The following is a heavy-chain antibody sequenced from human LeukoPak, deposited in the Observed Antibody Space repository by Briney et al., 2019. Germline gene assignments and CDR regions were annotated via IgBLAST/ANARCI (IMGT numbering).Heavy chain of an antibody. CDR1: GYTFTSYG. CDR2: ISAYNGNT. D-gene: IGHD3-16*02. J-gene: IGHJ4*02. V-gene: IGHV1-18*01. CDR3: ARDEYDYVWGSYRLIDY. Sequence: GASVKVSCKASGYTFTSYGISWVRQAPGQGLEWMGWISAYNGNTNYAQKLQGRVTMTTDTSTSTAYMELRSLRSDDTAVYYCARDEYDYVWGSYRLIDYWGQGTLVTVS.